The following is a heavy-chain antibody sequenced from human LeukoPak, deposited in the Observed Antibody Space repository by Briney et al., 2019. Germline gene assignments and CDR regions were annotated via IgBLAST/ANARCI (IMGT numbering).Heavy chain of an antibody. D-gene: IGHD3-10*01. CDR3: AKGISGSGRYWSGTTYYYGLDV. V-gene: IGHV3-23*01. CDR1: GFTFSSYA. CDR2: ISGGGGST. J-gene: IGHJ6*02. Sequence: GGSLRLSCAPSGFTFSSYAMSWVRQAPGKGLEWVSGISGGGGSTDYADSVKGRFSVSRDNSKNTVYLQMNSLRAEDTALYYCAKGISGSGRYWSGTTYYYGLDVWGQGTTVTVSS.